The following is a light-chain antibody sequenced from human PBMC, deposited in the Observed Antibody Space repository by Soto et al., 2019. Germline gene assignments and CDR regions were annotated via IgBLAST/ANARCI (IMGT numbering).Light chain of an antibody. CDR3: QQRNVWPPIT. Sequence: VLTRSPSTLSLSPGERSTRSFSASQSIHTSLAWYQQKPGQPPRLVVYDSTLRANGVPDRFGGSRSGTEFTLTINNLEPEDFAVYYCQQRNVWPPITFGQGTRLEIK. V-gene: IGKV3-11*01. CDR2: DST. J-gene: IGKJ5*01. CDR1: QSIHTS.